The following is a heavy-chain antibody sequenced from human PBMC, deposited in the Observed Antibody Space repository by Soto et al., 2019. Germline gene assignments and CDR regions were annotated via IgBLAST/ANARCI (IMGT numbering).Heavy chain of an antibody. CDR2: IIPIFGTA. Sequence: QVQLVQSGAEVKKPGSSVKVSCKASGGTFSSYAISWVRQAPGQGLEWMGGIIPIFGTANYAQKFQGRVTITADESTSTAYMELSSLRSEDTAVYYCARGRVWIQLSGPSYYFDCWGQGTLVTVSS. D-gene: IGHD5-18*01. CDR3: ARGRVWIQLSGPSYYFDC. V-gene: IGHV1-69*01. J-gene: IGHJ4*02. CDR1: GGTFSSYA.